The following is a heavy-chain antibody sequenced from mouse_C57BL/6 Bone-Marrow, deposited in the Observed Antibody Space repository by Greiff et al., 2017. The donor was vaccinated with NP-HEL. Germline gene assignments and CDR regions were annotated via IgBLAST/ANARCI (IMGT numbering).Heavy chain of an antibody. D-gene: IGHD2-10*02. J-gene: IGHJ2*01. V-gene: IGHV5-6*02. CDR1: GFTFSSYG. CDR2: ISSGGSYT. Sequence: EVKLEESGGDLVKPGGSLKLSCAASGFTFSSYGMSWVRQTPDKRLEWVATISSGGSYTYYPDSVKGRFTISRDNAKNTLYLQMSSLKSEDTAMYYCARPLGYWGQGTTLTVSS. CDR3: ARPLGY.